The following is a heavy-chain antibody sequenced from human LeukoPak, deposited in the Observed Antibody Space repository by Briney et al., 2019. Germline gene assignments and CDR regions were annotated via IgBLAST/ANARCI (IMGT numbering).Heavy chain of an antibody. D-gene: IGHD3-22*01. CDR2: ISYDGSNK. Sequence: GRSLRLSCAASGFTFSNYAVHWVRQAPGKGLEWVTIISYDGSNKYYADSVKGRFTISRDNSKNTLYLQMNSLRAEDTAVYYCATPPYDSSGPVDYWGQGTLVTVSS. CDR1: GFTFSNYA. V-gene: IGHV3-30*04. CDR3: ATPPYDSSGPVDY. J-gene: IGHJ4*02.